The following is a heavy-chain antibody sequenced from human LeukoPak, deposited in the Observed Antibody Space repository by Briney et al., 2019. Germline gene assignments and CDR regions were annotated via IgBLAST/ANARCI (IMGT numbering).Heavy chain of an antibody. V-gene: IGHV4-4*07. CDR2: IYTWGNT. J-gene: IGHJ4*02. CDR3: AKESRLGGASGSHHFDY. Sequence: SETLSLTCTVSGAPVNFYYLSWIRHSAEKGLEWIGRIYTWGNTNYNPSLKSRVTLSVDTSRKQFSLMLSSVTAADTAVYYCAKESRLGGASGSHHFDYWGQGVLVTVSS. D-gene: IGHD3-10*01. CDR1: GAPVNFYY.